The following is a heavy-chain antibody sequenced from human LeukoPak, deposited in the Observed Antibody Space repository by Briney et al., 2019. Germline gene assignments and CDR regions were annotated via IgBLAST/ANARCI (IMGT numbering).Heavy chain of an antibody. CDR2: INPSGGST. Sequence: APVKVSCKASGYTFTSYYMHWVRQAPGQGLEWMGIINPSGGSTSYAQKFQGRVTMTRDTSTSTVYMELSSLRSEDTAVYYCARDASPIRYYDSSTTTFDYWGQGTLVTVSS. CDR3: ARDASPIRYYDSSTTTFDY. CDR1: GYTFTSYY. V-gene: IGHV1-46*03. D-gene: IGHD3-22*01. J-gene: IGHJ4*02.